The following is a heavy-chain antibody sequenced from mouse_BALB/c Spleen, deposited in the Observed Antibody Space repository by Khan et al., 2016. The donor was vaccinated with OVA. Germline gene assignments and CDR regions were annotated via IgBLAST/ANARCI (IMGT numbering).Heavy chain of an antibody. V-gene: IGHV3-2*02. J-gene: IGHJ2*01. CDR3: ARSIMAN. CDR2: ISYSGST. CDR1: GYSITSDYA. Sequence: EVQLQESGPGLVKPSQSLSLTCTVTGYSITSDYAWNWIRQFPGNKLEWMGYISYSGSTRYNPSLKSRISITRYTSKNPCFLHLNSVTTEDTATYYCARSIMANWGQGTTLTVSS.